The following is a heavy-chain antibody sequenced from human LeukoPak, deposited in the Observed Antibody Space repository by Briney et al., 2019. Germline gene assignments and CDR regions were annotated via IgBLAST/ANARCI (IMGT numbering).Heavy chain of an antibody. CDR3: ARTTEAHSWRTRYYDYYMDV. CDR1: GGSISSYY. J-gene: IGHJ6*03. Sequence: SETLSLTCTVSGGSISSYYWSWIRQPPGKGLEWIGYIYYSGSTNYNPSLKSRVTISVDTSKNQSALKLSSVTAADTAVYYCARTTEAHSWRTRYYDYYMDVWGKGTTVTVSS. D-gene: IGHD6-13*01. V-gene: IGHV4-59*01. CDR2: IYYSGST.